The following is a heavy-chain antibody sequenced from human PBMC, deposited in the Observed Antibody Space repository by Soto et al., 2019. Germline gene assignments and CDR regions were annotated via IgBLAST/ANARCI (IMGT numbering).Heavy chain of an antibody. V-gene: IGHV1-18*01. CDR1: GYNFTSYG. CDR3: ARAAAIVINDY. J-gene: IGHJ4*02. CDR2: ISAYNGNT. Sequence: QVQLVQSGAEVKKPGASVKVSCKASGYNFTSYGISWVRQAPGQGLEWMGWISAYNGNTNYAQKLQGRVTMTKDTSTSTTYMALRSLRSADTAVYYCARAAAIVINDYWGQGTLVTVSS. D-gene: IGHD3-16*02.